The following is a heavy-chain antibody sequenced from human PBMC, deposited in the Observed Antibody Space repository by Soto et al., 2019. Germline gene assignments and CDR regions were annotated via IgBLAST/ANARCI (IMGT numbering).Heavy chain of an antibody. CDR1: GGSISSYY. CDR3: ARDRSTDFPHNWFDP. Sequence: SETLSLTCTVSGGSISSYYWSWIRQPPGKGLEWIGYIYYSGSTNYSPSLESRVTISVDTSKNQFPLKLSSVTAADTAVYYCARDRSTDFPHNWFDPWGQGTLVTVSS. D-gene: IGHD3-16*02. V-gene: IGHV4-59*01. CDR2: IYYSGST. J-gene: IGHJ5*02.